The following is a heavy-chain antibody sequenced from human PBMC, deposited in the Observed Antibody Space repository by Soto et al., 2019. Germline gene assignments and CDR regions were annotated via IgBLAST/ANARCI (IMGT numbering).Heavy chain of an antibody. CDR3: ARVVSGTTSNYYYGMDV. D-gene: IGHD1-7*01. CDR1: GYSFTSYC. Sequence: PGESLKISCNGSGYSFTSYCIGWVLQMPGKGLEWMGIIYPGDSDTIYSPSFQGQVTISADKSISTAYLQWSSLKASDTAMYYCARVVSGTTSNYYYGMDVWGQGTTVTVSS. CDR2: IYPGDSDT. V-gene: IGHV5-51*01. J-gene: IGHJ6*02.